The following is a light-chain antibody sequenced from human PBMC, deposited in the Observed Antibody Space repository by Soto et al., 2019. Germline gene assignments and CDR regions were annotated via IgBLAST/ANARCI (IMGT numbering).Light chain of an antibody. CDR3: QQRSNWPLSYT. CDR1: QSVSSY. CDR2: NAS. Sequence: EIVLTQSPATLSLSPGERATLSCRASQSVSSYLAWYQQKPGQAPRLLIYNASNRATGIPARFSGSGSGTDFTLTITSLAPEDFAVYYCQQRSNWPLSYTFGQGTKVDIK. V-gene: IGKV3-11*01. J-gene: IGKJ2*01.